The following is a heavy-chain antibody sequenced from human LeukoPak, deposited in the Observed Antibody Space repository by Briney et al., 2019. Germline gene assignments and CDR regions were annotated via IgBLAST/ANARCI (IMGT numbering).Heavy chain of an antibody. D-gene: IGHD1/OR15-1a*01. CDR2: INAGNGNT. J-gene: IGHJ6*04. Sequence: GASVKVSCKASGYTFTSYDMHWVRQAPGQRLEWMGWINAGNGNTKYSQKFQGRVTITRDTSASTAYMELSSLRSEDTAVYYCARPLGNNYYYGMDVWGKGTTVTVSS. CDR3: ARPLGNNYYYGMDV. V-gene: IGHV1-3*01. CDR1: GYTFTSYD.